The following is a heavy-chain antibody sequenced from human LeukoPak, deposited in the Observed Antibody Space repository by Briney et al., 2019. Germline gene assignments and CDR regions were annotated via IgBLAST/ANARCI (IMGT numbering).Heavy chain of an antibody. V-gene: IGHV1-69*04. D-gene: IGHD5/OR15-5a*01. CDR2: IIPILGIA. CDR1: GGTFSSCA. Sequence: APVKVSCKASGGTFSSCAISWVRQAPGQGLEWMGRIIPILGIANYAQKFQGRVTITADKSTSTAYMELSSLRSEDTAVYYCASSLSHEAPYFDYWGQGTLVTVSS. CDR3: ASSLSHEAPYFDY. J-gene: IGHJ4*02.